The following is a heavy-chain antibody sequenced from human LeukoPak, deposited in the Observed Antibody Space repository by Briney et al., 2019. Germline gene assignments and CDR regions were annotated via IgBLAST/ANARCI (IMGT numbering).Heavy chain of an antibody. V-gene: IGHV3-13*01. D-gene: IGHD6-19*01. CDR1: GFTFSSYD. CDR3: ARGGGSSAVDY. J-gene: IGHJ4*02. Sequence: GGSLRLSCAASGFTFSSYDIHWVRQATGKGLEWVSAIGTAGDTYYPGSVKGRSTISRENAKNSLYLQMNSLRAGDTAVYYCARGGGSSAVDYWGQGTLVTVSS. CDR2: IGTAGDT.